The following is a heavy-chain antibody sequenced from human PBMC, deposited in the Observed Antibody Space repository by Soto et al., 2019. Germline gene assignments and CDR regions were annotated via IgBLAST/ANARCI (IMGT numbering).Heavy chain of an antibody. Sequence: GGSLRLCCAASGVTFSSYGVHWVRQAPGKGLEWVAVISYDGSNKYYADSVKGRFTISRDNSKNTLYLQMNSLRAEDTAVYYCAKDKVSVVVTAPFDYWGQGTLVTVSS. CDR2: ISYDGSNK. V-gene: IGHV3-30*18. D-gene: IGHD2-21*02. CDR3: AKDKVSVVVTAPFDY. CDR1: GVTFSSYG. J-gene: IGHJ4*02.